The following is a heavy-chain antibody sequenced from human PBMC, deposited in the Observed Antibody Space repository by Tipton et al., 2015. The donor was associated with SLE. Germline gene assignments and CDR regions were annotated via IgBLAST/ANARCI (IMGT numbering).Heavy chain of an antibody. Sequence: SLRLSCAASGFTFSSYAMSWVRQAPGKGLEWVSVIYSGGSTYYADSVKGRLTISRDNSKNTLYLQMNSLRAEDTAVYYCAKGAAQAAAFDYWGQGTLVTVSS. V-gene: IGHV3-23*03. D-gene: IGHD6-13*01. CDR3: AKGAAQAAAFDY. CDR2: IYSGGST. J-gene: IGHJ4*02. CDR1: GFTFSSYA.